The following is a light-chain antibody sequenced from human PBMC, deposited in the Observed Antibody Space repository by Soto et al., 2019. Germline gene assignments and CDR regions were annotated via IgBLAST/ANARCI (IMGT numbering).Light chain of an antibody. CDR1: QGIGND. CDR3: LQHNSYPFT. J-gene: IGKJ3*01. V-gene: IGKV1-17*01. Sequence: DIQMTQSPSSLSASVGDRVTISCRATQGIGNDLGWYQQMPGKAPKRLIYTVATLQSGVPSRFSGSGFGTEFTLTISSLQPEDFATYYCLQHNSYPFTFGPGTKVDIK. CDR2: TVA.